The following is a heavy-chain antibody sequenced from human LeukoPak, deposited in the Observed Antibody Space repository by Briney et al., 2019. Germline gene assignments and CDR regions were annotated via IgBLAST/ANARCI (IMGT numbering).Heavy chain of an antibody. CDR1: GGTFSSYA. Sequence: SVKVSCKASGGTFSSYAISWVRQAPGQGLEWMGGIIPIFGTANYAQKFQGRVTITADKSTSTVYMELSSLRSEDTAVYYCARSIAVAGIEEGFDYWGQGTLVTVSS. V-gene: IGHV1-69*06. CDR3: ARSIAVAGIEEGFDY. CDR2: IIPIFGTA. J-gene: IGHJ4*02. D-gene: IGHD6-19*01.